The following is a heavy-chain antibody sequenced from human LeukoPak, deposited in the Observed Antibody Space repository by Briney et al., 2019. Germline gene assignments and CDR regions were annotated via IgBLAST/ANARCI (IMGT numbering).Heavy chain of an antibody. CDR1: GYSISSGYY. CDR2: IYHSGST. Sequence: SETLSLTCTVSGYSISSGYYWGWIRQPPGKGLEWIGTIYHSGSTYYNPSLKSRVTMSVDTSKNQFSLKLTSVTAADTAVYYCASPDRFYDSSGYYDAFDIWGQGTMVTVSS. CDR3: ASPDRFYDSSGYYDAFDI. D-gene: IGHD3-22*01. V-gene: IGHV4-38-2*02. J-gene: IGHJ3*02.